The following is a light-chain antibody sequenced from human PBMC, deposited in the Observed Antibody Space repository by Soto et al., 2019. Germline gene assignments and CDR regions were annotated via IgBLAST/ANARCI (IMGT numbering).Light chain of an antibody. CDR1: QSVSSN. Sequence: EIVMTQSPATLSVSPGERATLSCRASQSVSSNLAWYQQKPGQAPRLLIYGASTRATGIPARFSGSGSGTEFTLTISSLQSEDFAVYYCQQYNNWLGFGQGTRLEIK. V-gene: IGKV3-15*01. CDR2: GAS. CDR3: QQYNNWLG. J-gene: IGKJ5*01.